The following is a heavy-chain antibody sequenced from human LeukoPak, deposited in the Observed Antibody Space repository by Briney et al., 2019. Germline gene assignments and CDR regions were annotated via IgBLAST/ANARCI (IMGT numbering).Heavy chain of an antibody. CDR3: ARRGVTANWFDP. Sequence: GESLKISCKGSGYSFTTYWIGWVRQMPGKGLEWIGIIFSGDSDTTYSPSLQGQVTISADTSINTAYLQWSSLRASDTAMYYCARRGVTANWFDPWGQGTLVTVSS. V-gene: IGHV5-51*01. J-gene: IGHJ5*02. D-gene: IGHD2-21*02. CDR2: IFSGDSDT. CDR1: GYSFTTYW.